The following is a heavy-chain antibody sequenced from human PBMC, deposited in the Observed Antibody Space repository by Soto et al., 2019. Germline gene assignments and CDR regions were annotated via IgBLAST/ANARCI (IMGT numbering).Heavy chain of an antibody. J-gene: IGHJ4*02. D-gene: IGHD5-12*01. Sequence: QITVKESGLTLVKPTQTLTLTCTFSGFSLSTNGMGVGWIRQSPGKALEWLALVYWDDDKRYSPSLRSRLTITQDTSKNQVDLTMTNMDPVDTATYYCACLTRGAYDSGRLWEKFDYWGQGTLVTVSS. CDR2: VYWDDDK. CDR1: GFSLSTNGMG. CDR3: ACLTRGAYDSGRLWEKFDY. V-gene: IGHV2-5*02.